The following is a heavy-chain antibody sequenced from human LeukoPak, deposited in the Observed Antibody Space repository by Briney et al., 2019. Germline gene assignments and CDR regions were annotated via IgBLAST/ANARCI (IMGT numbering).Heavy chain of an antibody. CDR1: GFTFDDYY. CDR2: INIGGTNT. CDR3: ATDGAGFDT. Sequence: PGGSLRLSCAASGFTFDDYYMSWIRQAPGKGLEWLSYINIGGTNTHYADSVKGRFTISRDNAKKSLYLEMNNLRAEDTAVYYCATDGAGFDTWGQGVLVTVSS. J-gene: IGHJ5*02. V-gene: IGHV3-11*01.